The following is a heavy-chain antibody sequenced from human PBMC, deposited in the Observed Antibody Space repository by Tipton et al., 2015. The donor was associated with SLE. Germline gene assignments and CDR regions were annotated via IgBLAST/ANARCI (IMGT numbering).Heavy chain of an antibody. CDR2: ISGSGGST. Sequence: SLRLSCAASGFTFSSYAMSWVRQAPRKGLEWVSAISGSGGSTYYADSVKGRFTISRDNSKNTLFLQMNSLRAEDTAIYYCAKVSGFGYSGNYYVDYWGQGALVTVSS. CDR3: AKVSGFGYSGNYYVDY. CDR1: GFTFSSYA. D-gene: IGHD1-26*01. V-gene: IGHV3-23*01. J-gene: IGHJ4*02.